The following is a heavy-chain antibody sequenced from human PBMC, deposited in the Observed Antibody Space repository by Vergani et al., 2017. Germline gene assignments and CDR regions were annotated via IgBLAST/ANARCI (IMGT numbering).Heavy chain of an antibody. CDR2: TRNKANSYTT. CDR3: ARLGYCSSTTCRQAFDI. V-gene: IGHV3-72*01. D-gene: IGHD2-2*01. Sequence: EVQLVESRGGLVQPGGSLRLSCAASGFTFSDHYMDWVRQAPGKGLEWVGRTRNKANSYTTEYAASVKGRFTISRDDSKNSLYLQMNSLKIEDTAVYYCARLGYCSSTTCRQAFDIWGQGTMVTVSS. CDR1: GFTFSDHY. J-gene: IGHJ3*02.